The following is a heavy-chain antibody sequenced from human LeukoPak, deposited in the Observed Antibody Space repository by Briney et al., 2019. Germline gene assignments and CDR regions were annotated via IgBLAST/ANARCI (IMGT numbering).Heavy chain of an antibody. CDR3: ARGGDSSGWYAYFDY. CDR2: IYSGGST. Sequence: GGSLRLSCAASGFIVSSNYMSWVRQAPGKGLEWVSVIYSGGSTYYADSVKGRFTISRDNSKKTLYLRMNSLRAEDTAVYYCARGGDSSGWYAYFDYWGQGTLVTVSS. D-gene: IGHD6-19*01. CDR1: GFIVSSNY. V-gene: IGHV3-66*01. J-gene: IGHJ4*02.